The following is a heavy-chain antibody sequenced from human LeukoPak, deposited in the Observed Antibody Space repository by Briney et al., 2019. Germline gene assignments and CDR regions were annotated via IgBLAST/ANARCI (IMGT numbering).Heavy chain of an antibody. J-gene: IGHJ4*02. CDR2: ISGDCVST. CDR3: ARESGKFDY. V-gene: IGHV3-43*02. Sequence: GSLRLSCVSSLLPPADFAMHWVRQAPGKGLEWVSLISGDCVSTFYADSVKGRFSISRDKSKNSLSLEMNSLRAEDTAMYYCARESGKFDYWGQGTLVAVSS. CDR1: LLPPADFA.